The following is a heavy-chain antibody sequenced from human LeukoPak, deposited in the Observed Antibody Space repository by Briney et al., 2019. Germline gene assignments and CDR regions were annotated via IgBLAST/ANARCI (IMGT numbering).Heavy chain of an antibody. CDR1: GGSISSYY. V-gene: IGHV4-4*07. D-gene: IGHD3-22*01. J-gene: IGHJ3*02. Sequence: SETLSLTCTVSGGSISSYYWSWIRQPAGKGLEWIGRIYTSGSTNYNPSLKSRVTMSVDTSKNQLSLKLSSVTAADTAVYYCARDRFPTYYYDSSGPGDAFDIWGQGTMVTVSS. CDR2: IYTSGST. CDR3: ARDRFPTYYYDSSGPGDAFDI.